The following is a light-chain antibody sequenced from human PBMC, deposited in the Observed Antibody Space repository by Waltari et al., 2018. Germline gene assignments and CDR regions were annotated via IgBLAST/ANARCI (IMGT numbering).Light chain of an antibody. CDR1: SSNIGAGYA. CDR2: GNS. Sequence: QSVLTQPPSVSWAPGQRVTISCTGSSSNIGAGYAVPWYQQLPGTAPKLLIYGNSNRPAGVPDRFSGSKSGTSASLAITGLQAEDEADYYCQSYDSSLSGSDVVFGGGTKLTVL. J-gene: IGLJ2*01. V-gene: IGLV1-40*01. CDR3: QSYDSSLSGSDVV.